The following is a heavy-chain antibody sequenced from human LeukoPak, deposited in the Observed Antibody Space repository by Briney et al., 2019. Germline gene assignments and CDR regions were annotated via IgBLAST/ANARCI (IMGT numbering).Heavy chain of an antibody. CDR3: ARWNDNWFDP. D-gene: IGHD1-1*01. J-gene: IGHJ5*02. CDR1: GYTFTGYY. Sequence: ASVKVSCKASGYTFTGYYMHWVRQAPGQGLEWMGGIIPIFGTANYAQKFQGRVTITADESTSTAYMELSSLRSEDTAVYYCARWNDNWFDPWGQGTLVTVSS. CDR2: IIPIFGTA. V-gene: IGHV1-69*13.